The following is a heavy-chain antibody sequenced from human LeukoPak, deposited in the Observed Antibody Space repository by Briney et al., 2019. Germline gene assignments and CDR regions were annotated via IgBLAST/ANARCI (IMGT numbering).Heavy chain of an antibody. CDR1: GGSFSGYY. CDR3: ARPINRIAAAYIDI. J-gene: IGHJ3*02. V-gene: IGHV4-34*01. CDR2: INHSGST. D-gene: IGHD6-13*01. Sequence: PSETLSLTCAVYGGSFSGYYWSWIRQPPGKGLEWIGEINHSGSTNYNPSLKSRVTISVDTSKNQFSLKLSSVTAADTAVYYCARPINRIAAAYIDIWGQGTMVTVSS.